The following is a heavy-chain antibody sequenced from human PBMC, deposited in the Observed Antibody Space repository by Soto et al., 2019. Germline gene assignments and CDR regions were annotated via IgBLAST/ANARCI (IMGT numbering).Heavy chain of an antibody. V-gene: IGHV3-23*01. Sequence: SGGGLVQPGGSLRLSCAASGFTFNTFEMSWVRQAPGRGLEWVSFISDDSSRTYYADAVKGRFTISRDNSKYTLYLQMNSLTAEDTAVYACVKGGWLDFWGQGTLVTVSS. J-gene: IGHJ5*01. CDR1: GFTFNTFE. CDR2: ISDDSSRT. D-gene: IGHD3-16*01. CDR3: VKGGWLDF.